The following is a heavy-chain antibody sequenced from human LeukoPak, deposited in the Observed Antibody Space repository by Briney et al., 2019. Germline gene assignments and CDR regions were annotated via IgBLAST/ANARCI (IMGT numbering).Heavy chain of an antibody. CDR2: ISYDGINK. CDR1: GFTFSSNA. Sequence: GGSLRLSCAASGFTFSSNAMHWVRQAPGKGLEWGAVISYDGINKYYADSVKGRFTISRDNSKNTLYLQMNSLRAEDTALYYCVRGRGYDDDHYYYGLDVWGQGTTVTVSS. D-gene: IGHD5-18*01. J-gene: IGHJ6*02. CDR3: VRGRGYDDDHYYYGLDV. V-gene: IGHV3-30*04.